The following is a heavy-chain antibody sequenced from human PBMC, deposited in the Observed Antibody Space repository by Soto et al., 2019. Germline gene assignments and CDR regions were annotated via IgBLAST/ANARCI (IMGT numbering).Heavy chain of an antibody. CDR3: ARAGGSYKARFDY. V-gene: IGHV4-4*02. CDR1: GGSISSSNW. Sequence: SETLSLTCAVSGGSISSSNWWSWVRQPPGKGLEWIGEIYHSGSTNYNPSLKSRVTISVDKSKNQFSLKLSSVTAADTAVYYCARAGGSYKARFDYWGQGTLVTVSS. J-gene: IGHJ4*02. CDR2: IYHSGST. D-gene: IGHD1-26*01.